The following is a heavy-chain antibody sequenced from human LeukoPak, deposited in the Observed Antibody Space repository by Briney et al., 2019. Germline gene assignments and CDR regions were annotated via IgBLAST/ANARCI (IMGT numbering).Heavy chain of an antibody. CDR3: ARSKIVGVPGAYDAFDI. Sequence: AASVKVSCKASGYTFTGYYMHWVRQAPGQGLEWMGWINPYSGGTNYAQKFQGRVTMTRDTSISTAYMELNRLRSDDTAVYYCARSKIVGVPGAYDAFDIWGQGTMVTVSS. D-gene: IGHD2-2*01. CDR1: GYTFTGYY. J-gene: IGHJ3*02. CDR2: INPYSGGT. V-gene: IGHV1-2*02.